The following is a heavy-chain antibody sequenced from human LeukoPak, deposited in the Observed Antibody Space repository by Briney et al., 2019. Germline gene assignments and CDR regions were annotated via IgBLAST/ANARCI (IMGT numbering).Heavy chain of an antibody. CDR1: GGTFTSYA. V-gene: IGHV1-69*05. CDR2: IIPIFGTA. Sequence: ASVKVSCKASGGTFTSYAISWVRQAPGQGLEWMGRIIPIFGTANYAQKFQGRVTITTDESTSTAYIELSSLRSEDTAVYYCARDRSIAVAGTLDYWGQGALVTVSS. D-gene: IGHD6-19*01. J-gene: IGHJ4*02. CDR3: ARDRSIAVAGTLDY.